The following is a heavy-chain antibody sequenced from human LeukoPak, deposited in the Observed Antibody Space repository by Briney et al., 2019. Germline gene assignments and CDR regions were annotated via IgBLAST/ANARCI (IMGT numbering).Heavy chain of an antibody. D-gene: IGHD5-18*01. CDR2: LWYDGSTT. J-gene: IGHJ6*02. CDR3: ARDPQHSMDV. CDR1: GYTFSSHG. V-gene: IGHV3-33*01. Sequence: GGSLRLSCVASGYTFSSHGMHWVRQAPGKGLEWVAVLWYDGSTTYYADSVKGRFTISRDDSKNTLYLQMNSLSADDTAVYYCARDPQHSMDVWGQGTTVTVSS.